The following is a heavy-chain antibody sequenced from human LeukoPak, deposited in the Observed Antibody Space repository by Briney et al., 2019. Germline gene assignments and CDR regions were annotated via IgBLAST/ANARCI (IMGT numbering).Heavy chain of an antibody. Sequence: ESGPTLVNPTETLTLTCTVSGFSLSNARMGVSWIRQPPGKALEWLAHIFSNDEKSYSTSLKSRLTISKDTSKSQVVLTMTNMDPVDTATYYCARRRDILTGYHPCSGFDPWGQGTLVTVSS. V-gene: IGHV2-26*01. CDR2: IFSNDEK. CDR1: GFSLSNARMG. CDR3: ARRRDILTGYHPCSGFDP. J-gene: IGHJ5*02. D-gene: IGHD3-9*01.